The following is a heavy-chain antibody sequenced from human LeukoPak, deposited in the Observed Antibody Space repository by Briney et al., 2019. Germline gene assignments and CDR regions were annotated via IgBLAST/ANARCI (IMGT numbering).Heavy chain of an antibody. Sequence: SETLSLTCTVSGGSISSYYWSWIRQPPGKGLEWIGYIYYSGSTNYNPPLKSRVTISVDTSENQFSLKLSSVTAADAAVYYCARDMSSSSIAAAGTGWFDPWGQGNLVTVSS. CDR1: GGSISSYY. V-gene: IGHV4-59*01. J-gene: IGHJ5*02. D-gene: IGHD6-13*01. CDR2: IYYSGST. CDR3: ARDMSSSSIAAAGTGWFDP.